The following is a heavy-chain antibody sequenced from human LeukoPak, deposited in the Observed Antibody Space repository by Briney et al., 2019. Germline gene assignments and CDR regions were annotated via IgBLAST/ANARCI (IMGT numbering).Heavy chain of an antibody. J-gene: IGHJ4*02. Sequence: SETLSLTCAVYRGSFSGYYWSWIRQPPGKGLEWIGEIHHSGSTNYNPSLKSRVTISVDASKNQFSLKLSSVTAADTAVYYCAREGDSSVYYDYWGQGTLVTVSS. CDR2: IHHSGST. CDR3: AREGDSSVYYDY. D-gene: IGHD3-22*01. CDR1: RGSFSGYY. V-gene: IGHV4-34*01.